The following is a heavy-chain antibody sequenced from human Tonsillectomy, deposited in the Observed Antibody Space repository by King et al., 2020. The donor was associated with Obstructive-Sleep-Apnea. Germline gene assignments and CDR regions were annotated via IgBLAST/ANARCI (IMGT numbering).Heavy chain of an antibody. CDR1: GFTFSSYA. CDR2: ISGSGGST. D-gene: IGHD6-25*01. J-gene: IGHJ4*02. CDR3: AKVIRAAAAPRPVDY. V-gene: IGHV3-23*04. Sequence: VQLVETGGGLVQPGGSLRLSCAASGFTFSSYAMSWVRQAPGKGLEWVSAISGSGGSTYYADSVKGRFTISRENSENTLYLQMNSLRAEDTAVSYCAKVIRAAAAPRPVDYWGQGTLFTVTS.